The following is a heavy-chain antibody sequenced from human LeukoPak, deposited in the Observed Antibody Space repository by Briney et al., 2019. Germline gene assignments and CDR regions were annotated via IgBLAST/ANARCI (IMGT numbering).Heavy chain of an antibody. V-gene: IGHV1-2*06. D-gene: IGHD2-15*01. Sequence: ASVKVSCKASGYTFTGYYMHRVRQAPGQGLEWMGRINPNSGGTNYAQKFQGRVTMTRDTSISTAYMELSRLRSDDTAVYYCARSVQRYCSGGSCYSNFSPRDYWGQGTLVTVSS. CDR3: ARSVQRYCSGGSCYSNFSPRDY. CDR2: INPNSGGT. J-gene: IGHJ4*02. CDR1: GYTFTGYY.